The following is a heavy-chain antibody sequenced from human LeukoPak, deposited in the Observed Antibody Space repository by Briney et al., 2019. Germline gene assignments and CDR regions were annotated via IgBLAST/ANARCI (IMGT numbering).Heavy chain of an antibody. J-gene: IGHJ5*02. V-gene: IGHV4-31*03. Sequence: PSQTLSLTCTVSGDSISRGGYYWSWIRQHPGKGLEWIGYIFYSGSTYYNPSLKSRVNISVDTSKNQFSQKLSSVTAADTAVYYCARDLRGIRGVGSNWFDPWGQGTLVTVSS. D-gene: IGHD3-10*01. CDR2: IFYSGST. CDR3: ARDLRGIRGVGSNWFDP. CDR1: GDSISRGGYY.